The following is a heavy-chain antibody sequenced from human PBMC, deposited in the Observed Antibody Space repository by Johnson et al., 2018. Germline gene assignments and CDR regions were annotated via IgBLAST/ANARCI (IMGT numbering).Heavy chain of an antibody. J-gene: IGHJ6*02. D-gene: IGHD3-16*01. CDR2: IKQDGSGK. V-gene: IGHV3-7*01. Sequence: VQLVESGGGLVQPGGSLRLSCAASGFTFSSYWMSWVRQAPGKGLEWVANIKQDGSGKYYVDSVKGRFTISREHAKNSLYLQMNSLRAEDTAVYYCARDSCSLWGHLYYYYGMDVWGQGTTVTVSS. CDR1: GFTFSSYW. CDR3: ARDSCSLWGHLYYYYGMDV.